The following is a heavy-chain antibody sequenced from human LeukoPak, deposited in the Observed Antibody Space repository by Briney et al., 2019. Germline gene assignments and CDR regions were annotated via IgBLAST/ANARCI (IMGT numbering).Heavy chain of an antibody. CDR1: GGSISSSSYY. Sequence: SETLSLTCTVSGGSISSSSYYWGWLRQPPGKGLQWIGSIYYSGSTYYNPSLKSRVTISVDTSKNQFSLKLSSVTAADTAVYYCAREFDVTPFLDRAPFDFWGQGTLVTVSS. CDR3: AREFDVTPFLDRAPFDF. D-gene: IGHD3-3*02. J-gene: IGHJ4*02. V-gene: IGHV4-39*02. CDR2: IYYSGST.